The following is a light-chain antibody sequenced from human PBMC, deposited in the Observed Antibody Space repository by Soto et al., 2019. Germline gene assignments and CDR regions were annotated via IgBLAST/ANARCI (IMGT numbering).Light chain of an antibody. CDR2: DAS. Sequence: EIGLTQSPATLSLSPGERATLSCRASQSVSSYLAWYQQKPGQAPRLLIYDASNRATGIPARFSGSGSGTDFPLTISILEPEDFAVYYFQQRSNWLFTFGPGTKVDIK. CDR1: QSVSSY. V-gene: IGKV3-11*01. J-gene: IGKJ3*01. CDR3: QQRSNWLFT.